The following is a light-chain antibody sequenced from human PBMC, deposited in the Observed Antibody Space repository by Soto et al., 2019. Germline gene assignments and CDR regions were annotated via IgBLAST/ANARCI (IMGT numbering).Light chain of an antibody. V-gene: IGKV1-39*01. CDR3: QLSYSTPYT. J-gene: IGKJ2*01. CDR2: AAS. Sequence: DIQMTQSPSSLSASVGDRVTITCRASQSISSYLNWYQQKPGKAPKLLIYAASSLQSGVPSRFSGSGSGTEFTLTISSLQPEDFATYYCQLSYSTPYTFCQGTKLEIK. CDR1: QSISSY.